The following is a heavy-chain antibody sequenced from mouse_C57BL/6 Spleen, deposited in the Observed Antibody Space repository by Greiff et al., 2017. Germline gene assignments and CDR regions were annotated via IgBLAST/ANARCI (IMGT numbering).Heavy chain of an antibody. D-gene: IGHD3-2*02. CDR1: GYAFSSSW. CDR2: IYPGDGDT. Sequence: VQLQESGPELVKPGASVKISCKASGYAFSSSWMNWVQQRPGKGLEWIGRIYPGDGDTNYNGKFKGKATLTADNSSSTAYMQLSSLTSEDSAVYFCARQLRLPYAMDYWGKGTSVTVSS. V-gene: IGHV1-82*01. J-gene: IGHJ4*01. CDR3: ARQLRLPYAMDY.